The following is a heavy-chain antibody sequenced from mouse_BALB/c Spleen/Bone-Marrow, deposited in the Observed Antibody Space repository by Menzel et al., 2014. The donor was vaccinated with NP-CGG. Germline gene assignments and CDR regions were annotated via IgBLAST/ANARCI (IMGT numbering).Heavy chain of an antibody. V-gene: IGHV3-2*02. J-gene: IGHJ2*01. Sequence: EVMLVESGPGLVKPSQSLSLTCTVTGYSITSDYAWNWIRQFPGNKLEWMGYINYSGITYYNPSLKSRISITRDTSKNQFFLQLNSVTTEDTATYYCARSRAVYSDYWGQGTTLTVSS. CDR3: ARSRAVYSDY. D-gene: IGHD3-1*01. CDR1: GYSITSDYA. CDR2: INYSGIT.